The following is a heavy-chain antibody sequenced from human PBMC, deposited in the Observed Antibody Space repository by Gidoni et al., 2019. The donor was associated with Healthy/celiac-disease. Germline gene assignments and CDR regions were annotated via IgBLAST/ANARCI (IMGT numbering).Heavy chain of an antibody. V-gene: IGHV4-34*01. J-gene: IGHJ4*02. Sequence: VQLRQWAAGRLKPSETLSPPAPVYGGSSSVYYWSWIRKPPGKGLEWIGEINHSGSTNYNPSLNSRVTISVDTSKNQFSLKLSSVTAADTAVYYCARDSGSGRQRPFDYWGQGTLVTVSS. CDR3: ARDSGSGRQRPFDY. CDR1: GGSSSVYY. CDR2: INHSGST. D-gene: IGHD6-19*01.